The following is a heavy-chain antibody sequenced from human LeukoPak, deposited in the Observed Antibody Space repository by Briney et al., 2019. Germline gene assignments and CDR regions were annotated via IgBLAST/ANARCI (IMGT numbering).Heavy chain of an antibody. CDR1: GYTFTGYF. CDR2: INPNSGGT. V-gene: IGHV1-2*02. J-gene: IGHJ4*02. CDR3: ATGIVVVPTAKVPEY. Sequence: ASVKVSCKASGYTFTGYFIDWVRQAHGQGLVWMECINPNSGGTNYAQKFQGRVTMTRDTSISTAYMELSRLRSDDTAVYYCATGIVVVPTAKVPEYWGQGTLVTVSS. D-gene: IGHD2-2*01.